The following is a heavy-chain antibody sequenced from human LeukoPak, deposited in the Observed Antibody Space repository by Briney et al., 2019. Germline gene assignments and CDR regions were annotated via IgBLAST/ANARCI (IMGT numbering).Heavy chain of an antibody. CDR2: IYYSGST. CDR3: ARAEDIYSSSWNYYYMDV. Sequence: SETLSLTCTVPGGSISSYYWSWIRQPPGKGLEWIGYIYYSGSTNYNPSLKSRVTISVDTSKNQFSLKLSSVTAADTAVYYCARAEDIYSSSWNYYYMDVWGKGTTVTISS. CDR1: GGSISSYY. J-gene: IGHJ6*03. D-gene: IGHD6-13*01. V-gene: IGHV4-59*01.